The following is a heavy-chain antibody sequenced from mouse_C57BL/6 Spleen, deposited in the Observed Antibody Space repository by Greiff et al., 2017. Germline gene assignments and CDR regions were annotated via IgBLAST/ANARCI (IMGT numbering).Heavy chain of an antibody. CDR1: GYTFTSYW. Sequence: QVQLQQPGAELVRPGSSVKLSCKASGYTFTSYWMHWVKQRPIQGLEWIGNIDPSDSETHYNQKFKDKATLTVDKSSSTAYMQRSSMTSEDSAVYYGARGDYYAMDYWGQGTSVTVSS. J-gene: IGHJ4*01. V-gene: IGHV1-52*01. CDR2: IDPSDSET. CDR3: ARGDYYAMDY.